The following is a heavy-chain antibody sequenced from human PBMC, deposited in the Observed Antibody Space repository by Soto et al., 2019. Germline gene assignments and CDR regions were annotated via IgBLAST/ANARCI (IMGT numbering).Heavy chain of an antibody. J-gene: IGHJ6*02. Sequence: QVQLQESGPGLVKPSETLSLTCTVSYGSISSYYWSWIRQPPGKGLEWIGYIYYSGSTNYNPSLKSRVTKSVDTSKNKFSLKLSSVTAADTAVYYCARQGPYGMDVWGQGTTVTVSS. CDR3: ARQGPYGMDV. CDR2: IYYSGST. V-gene: IGHV4-59*08. CDR1: YGSISSYY.